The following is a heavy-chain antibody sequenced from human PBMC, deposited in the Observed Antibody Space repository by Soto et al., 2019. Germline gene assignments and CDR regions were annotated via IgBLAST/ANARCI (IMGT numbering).Heavy chain of an antibody. J-gene: IGHJ4*02. CDR3: ARDGGHYDVDY. Sequence: GGSPELSCAASGFTVSDSYISWIRQAPGKGLEWVSYISSSSSYTNYADSVKGRFTISRDNSKNTLCLQMNSLRDEDTAVYYCARDGGHYDVDYWGRGTLVTVSS. V-gene: IGHV3-11*06. CDR2: ISSSSSYT. D-gene: IGHD5-12*01. CDR1: GFTVSDSY.